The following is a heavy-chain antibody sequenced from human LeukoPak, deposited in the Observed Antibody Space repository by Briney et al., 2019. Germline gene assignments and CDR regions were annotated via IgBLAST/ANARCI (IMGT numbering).Heavy chain of an antibody. D-gene: IGHD2-15*01. CDR3: AKPVAPTGYFDY. J-gene: IGHJ4*02. V-gene: IGHV3-30*18. CDR2: ISYDGSNK. CDR1: GFTFSSYG. Sequence: GGSLRLSCAASGFTFSSYGMHWVRQAPGKGLEWVAVISYDGSNKYYADSVKGRFTISRDNSKNTLYLQMNSLRAEDTAVYYCAKPVAPTGYFDYWGQGTLVTVSS.